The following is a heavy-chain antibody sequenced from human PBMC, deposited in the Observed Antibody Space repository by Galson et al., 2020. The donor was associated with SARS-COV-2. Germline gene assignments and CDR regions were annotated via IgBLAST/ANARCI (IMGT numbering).Heavy chain of an antibody. CDR2: ISSNGGST. CDR3: VKAGAPTGGGEKKKGGFDY. D-gene: IGHD3-16*01. CDR1: GFTFSSYA. J-gene: IGHJ4*02. V-gene: IGHV3-64D*08. Sequence: GESLKISCSASGFTFSSYAMHWVRQAPGKGLEYVSAISSNGGSTYYADSVKGRFTISRDNSKNTLYLQMSSLRAEDTAVYYGVKAGAPTGGGEKKKGGFDYWGQGTLVTVSS.